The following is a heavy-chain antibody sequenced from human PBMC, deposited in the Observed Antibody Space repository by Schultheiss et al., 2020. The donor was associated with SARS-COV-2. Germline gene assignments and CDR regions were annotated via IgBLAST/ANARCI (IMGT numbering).Heavy chain of an antibody. CDR1: GGSISSSNW. V-gene: IGHV4-4*02. CDR3: ARVPLGGGWSYYYYGMDV. D-gene: IGHD6-19*01. J-gene: IGHJ6*02. Sequence: SCAVSGGSISSSNWWSWVRQPPGKGLEWIGEIYHSGSTNYNPSLKSRVTISVDKFKNQFSLKLSSVTAADTAVYYCARVPLGGGWSYYYYGMDVWGQGTTVTVSS. CDR2: IYHSGST.